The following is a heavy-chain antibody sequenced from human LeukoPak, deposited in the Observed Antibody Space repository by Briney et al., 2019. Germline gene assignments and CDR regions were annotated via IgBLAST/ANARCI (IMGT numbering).Heavy chain of an antibody. Sequence: SETLSLTCTVSGGSISSSGYYWGWIRQPPGKGLEWIASIYYSGSTYYNTSLKSRVPISVDASKNQLSLRLSSLTAADTAVYYCARHEYSGSYYGLSWFDPWGQGTLVTVSS. V-gene: IGHV4-39*01. CDR3: ARHEYSGSYYGLSWFDP. D-gene: IGHD1-26*01. CDR1: GGSISSSGYY. CDR2: IYYSGST. J-gene: IGHJ5*02.